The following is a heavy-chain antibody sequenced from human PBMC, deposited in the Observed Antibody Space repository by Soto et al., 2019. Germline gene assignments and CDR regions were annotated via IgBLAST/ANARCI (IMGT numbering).Heavy chain of an antibody. J-gene: IGHJ4*02. Sequence: GGSLRLSCAASGFTFSSNAMSWVRQAPGKGLEWVSGIGGSGGSTYYADSVKGRFTISRDNSKNTLYLQMNSLRADDTAVYYCAASYYDFWSGYPPGYWGQGTLVTVSS. CDR2: IGGSGGST. D-gene: IGHD3-3*01. V-gene: IGHV3-23*01. CDR1: GFTFSSNA. CDR3: AASYYDFWSGYPPGY.